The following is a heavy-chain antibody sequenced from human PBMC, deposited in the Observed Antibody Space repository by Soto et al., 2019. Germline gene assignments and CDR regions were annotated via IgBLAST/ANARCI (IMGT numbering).Heavy chain of an antibody. Sequence: EVQLLESGGGLVQPGGSLRLSCAASGFTFSSYAMSWVRQAPGKGLEWVSAISGSGGSTYYADSVKGRFTISRDNSKNTLYLQMNSLRTEDTAVYYCAKAGTMTTVTNWFDPWGQGTLVTVSS. J-gene: IGHJ5*02. V-gene: IGHV3-23*01. CDR1: GFTFSSYA. CDR2: ISGSGGST. CDR3: AKAGTMTTVTNWFDP. D-gene: IGHD4-17*01.